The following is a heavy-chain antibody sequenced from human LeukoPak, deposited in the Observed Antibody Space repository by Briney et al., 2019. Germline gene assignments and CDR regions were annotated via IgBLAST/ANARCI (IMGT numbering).Heavy chain of an antibody. D-gene: IGHD4-17*01. CDR2: INHSGST. CDR1: GGSFSGYY. CDR3: ARGYGDRRADYFDY. J-gene: IGHJ4*02. Sequence: PSETLSLTCAVYGGSFSGYYWSWIRQPPGKGLEWIGEINHSGSTNYNPSLKSRVTISVDTSKNQFSLKLSSVTAADTAVYYCARGYGDRRADYFDYWGQGTLVTVSS. V-gene: IGHV4-34*01.